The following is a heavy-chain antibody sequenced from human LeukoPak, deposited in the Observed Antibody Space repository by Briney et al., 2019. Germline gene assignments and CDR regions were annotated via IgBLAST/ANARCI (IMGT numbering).Heavy chain of an antibody. V-gene: IGHV4-34*01. CDR1: GGSFSGYY. CDR2: INHSGST. CDR3: ARHEGFTMIVVAIFDY. Sequence: PSETLSLTCAVYGGSFSGYYWSWIRQPPGKGLEWIGEINHSGSTNYNPSLKSRVTISVDTSKNQFSLKLSSVTAADTAVYYCARHEGFTMIVVAIFDYWGQGTLVTVSS. J-gene: IGHJ4*02. D-gene: IGHD3-22*01.